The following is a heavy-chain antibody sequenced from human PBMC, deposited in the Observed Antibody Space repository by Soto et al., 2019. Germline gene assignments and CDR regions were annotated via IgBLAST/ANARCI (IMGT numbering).Heavy chain of an antibody. CDR1: GGTFSSYA. CDR3: ARGGYYYDSSGYYYRPNWFDP. V-gene: IGHV1-69*01. D-gene: IGHD3-22*01. Sequence: QVQLVQSGAEVKKPGSSVKVSCKASGGTFSSYAISWVRQAPGQGLEWMGGIIPIFGTANYAQKFQGRVRITADESTSTAYMELSRLRSEDTAVYYCARGGYYYDSSGYYYRPNWFDPWGQGTLVTVSS. J-gene: IGHJ5*02. CDR2: IIPIFGTA.